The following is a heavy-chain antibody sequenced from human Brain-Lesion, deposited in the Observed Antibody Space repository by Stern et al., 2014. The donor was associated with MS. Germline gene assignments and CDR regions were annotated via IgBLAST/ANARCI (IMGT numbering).Heavy chain of an antibody. CDR1: GGSINSGGYY. CDR3: ARGARYSDSSGYYFYFDY. Sequence: QVQLQESGPGLVKPSQTLPLTCTVSGGSINSGGYYWSWIRQYPRKGLEWIGYIYYTGSAYYDPSLKSRLSMSIDTSKNQFSLNLNSVTAADTAVYYCARGARYSDSSGYYFYFDYWGQGTLVTVSS. V-gene: IGHV4-31*03. J-gene: IGHJ4*02. CDR2: IYYTGSA. D-gene: IGHD3-22*01.